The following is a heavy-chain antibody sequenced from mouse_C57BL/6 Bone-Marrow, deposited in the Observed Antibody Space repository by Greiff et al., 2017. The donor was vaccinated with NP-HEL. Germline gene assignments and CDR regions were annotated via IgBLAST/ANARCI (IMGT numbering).Heavy chain of an antibody. CDR2: IHPNSGST. D-gene: IGHD1-1*01. V-gene: IGHV1-64*01. J-gene: IGHJ2*01. CDR1: GYTFTSYW. CDR3: ARGGSRDY. Sequence: QVHVKQPGAELVKPGASVKLSCKASGYTFTSYWMHWVKQRPGQGLEWIGMIHPNSGSTNYNEKFKSKATLTVDKSSSTDYMQLSSLTSEDSAVYYCARGGSRDYWGQGTTLTVSS.